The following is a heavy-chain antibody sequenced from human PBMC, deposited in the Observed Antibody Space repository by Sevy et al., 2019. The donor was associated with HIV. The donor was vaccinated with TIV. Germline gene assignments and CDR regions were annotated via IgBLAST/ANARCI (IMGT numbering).Heavy chain of an antibody. Sequence: GGSLRLSCAASGFTFSYYAMSWVRQTPGKGLQWVSGISGSGGSTDYADSVKGRFTISRDNSKNTLYLQMDSLRADDTAVYYCARVSRSSTARWFFDYWGQGTLVTVSS. CDR3: ARVSRSSTARWFFDY. V-gene: IGHV3-23*01. J-gene: IGHJ4*02. D-gene: IGHD2-2*01. CDR2: ISGSGGST. CDR1: GFTFSYYA.